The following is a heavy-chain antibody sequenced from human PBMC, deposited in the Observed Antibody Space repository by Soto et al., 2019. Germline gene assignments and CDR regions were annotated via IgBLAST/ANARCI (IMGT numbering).Heavy chain of an antibody. CDR2: TRNKANSYTT. D-gene: IGHD1-26*01. J-gene: IGHJ4*02. CDR3: ARDRYSGSHAPEYYFDY. V-gene: IGHV3-72*01. CDR1: GFTFSDHY. Sequence: EVQLVESGGGLVQPGGSLRLSCAASGFTFSDHYMDWVRQAPGKGLEWVGRTRNKANSYTTEYAASVKGRFTISRDDSKNTLYLQMNSLRAEDTAVYYCARDRYSGSHAPEYYFDYWGQGTLVTVSS.